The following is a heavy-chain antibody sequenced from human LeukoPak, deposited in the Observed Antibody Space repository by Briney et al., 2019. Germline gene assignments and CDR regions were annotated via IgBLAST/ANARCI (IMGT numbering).Heavy chain of an antibody. J-gene: IGHJ4*02. Sequence: PGSSLRLSCAASGFTFSSYGMHWVRQAPGKGLEWVSHISYDGSNKQYADSVKGRFTISRDNSKNTLSLQMNSLTAEDTAVYYCAKIRVVGLHYFDYWGQGTLVTVSS. CDR3: AKIRVVGLHYFDY. CDR2: ISYDGSNK. D-gene: IGHD3-16*01. V-gene: IGHV3-30*18. CDR1: GFTFSSYG.